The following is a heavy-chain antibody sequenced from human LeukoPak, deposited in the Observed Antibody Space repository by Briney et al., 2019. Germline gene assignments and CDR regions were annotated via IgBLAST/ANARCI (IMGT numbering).Heavy chain of an antibody. D-gene: IGHD3-3*01. CDR1: GFTVSSNY. J-gene: IGHJ6*02. V-gene: IGHV3-66*01. Sequence: GGSLRLSCAASGFTVSSNYMSWVRQVPGKGLEWVSVIYSGGSTYYADSVKGRFTISRDNSKNTLYLQMNSLRAEDTAVYYCARGPLRFLTDVWGQGTTVTVSS. CDR2: IYSGGST. CDR3: ARGPLRFLTDV.